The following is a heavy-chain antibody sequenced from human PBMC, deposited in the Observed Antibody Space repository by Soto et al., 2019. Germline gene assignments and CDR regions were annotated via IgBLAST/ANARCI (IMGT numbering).Heavy chain of an antibody. Sequence: QLQLLESGSGLVKPSQTLSLTCAVSGGSSSSGGYSWSWIRQPPGKGLEYIGYIYHSVSTYYNPSLTSRVTISVHRSKNQFALGLSSVTSADTAVYYWARVPDYWGQGTLVTVSS. J-gene: IGHJ4*02. CDR3: ARVPDY. CDR1: GGSSSSGGYS. V-gene: IGHV4-30-2*01. CDR2: IYHSVST.